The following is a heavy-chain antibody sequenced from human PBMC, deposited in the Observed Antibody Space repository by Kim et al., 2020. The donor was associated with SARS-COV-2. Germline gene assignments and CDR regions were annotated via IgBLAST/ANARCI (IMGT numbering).Heavy chain of an antibody. J-gene: IGHJ6*02. CDR1: GFTFSSYS. V-gene: IGHV3-21*01. D-gene: IGHD6-13*01. Sequence: GGSLRLSCAASGFTFSSYSMNWVRQAPGKGLEWVSSISSSSSYIYYPDSVKGRFTISRDNAKNSLYLQMNSLRAEDTAVYYCARGARAAAGSRTKYYYYGMDVWGQGTTVTVSS. CDR3: ARGARAAAGSRTKYYYYGMDV. CDR2: ISSSSSYI.